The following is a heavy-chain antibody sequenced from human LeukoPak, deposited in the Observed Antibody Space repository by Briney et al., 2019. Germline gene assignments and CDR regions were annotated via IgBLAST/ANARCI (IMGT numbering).Heavy chain of an antibody. J-gene: IGHJ5*02. Sequence: SETLSLTCTVSGGSISSYYWSWIRQPPGKGLEWIGYIYYSGSTNYNPSLKSRVTISVDTSKNQFSLKLSSVTAAATAVYYCARRCGSYYPPYWFDPWGQGTMVTVSS. CDR1: GGSISSYY. CDR3: ARRCGSYYPPYWFDP. V-gene: IGHV4-59*01. D-gene: IGHD1-26*01. CDR2: IYYSGST.